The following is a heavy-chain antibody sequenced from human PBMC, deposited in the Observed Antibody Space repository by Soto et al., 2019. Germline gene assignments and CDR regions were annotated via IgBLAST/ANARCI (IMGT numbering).Heavy chain of an antibody. CDR2: IIPIFGSP. V-gene: IGHV1-69*13. J-gene: IGHJ6*02. CDR3: AKDPNYYDFWAGSYYYHGMDV. Sequence: SVKVSCKASGGSVSSDPISWVRQAPGQGLEWMGGIIPIFGSPTYAQRFQGRVTITADESSRTAYLELRSLKSEDTAVYFCAKDPNYYDFWAGSYYYHGMDVWGQGTTVTVSS. D-gene: IGHD3-3*01. CDR1: GGSVSSDP.